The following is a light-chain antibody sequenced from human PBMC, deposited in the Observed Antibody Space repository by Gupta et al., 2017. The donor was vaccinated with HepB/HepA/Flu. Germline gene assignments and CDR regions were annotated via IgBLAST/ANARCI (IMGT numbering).Light chain of an antibody. Sequence: NVLTQSPGTLSLSPGERVTLSCRTSQSLNNNYLAWYQQKPGQAPRLLIYGASTRATGISDRFSGSGSGTYXTLTISXLEPEDFAMYYCQQYGSSPLYTFGXGTKLEIK. CDR2: GAS. J-gene: IGKJ2*01. V-gene: IGKV3-20*01. CDR3: QQYGSSPLYT. CDR1: QSLNNNY.